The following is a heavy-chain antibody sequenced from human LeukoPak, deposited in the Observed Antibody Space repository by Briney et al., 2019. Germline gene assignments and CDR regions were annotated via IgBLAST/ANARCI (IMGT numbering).Heavy chain of an antibody. D-gene: IGHD3-3*01. CDR1: GGSISSYD. V-gene: IGHV4-59*01. J-gene: IGHJ4*02. CDR2: IYYSGST. CDR3: ARDPWSGYFDY. Sequence: RSSETLSLTCTGSGGSISSYDLSWIRQPPGKGLEGIGYIYYSGSTNYNPSLKSRVTISVDRSKNQFSLKLSSVTAADTAVYYCARDPWSGYFDYWGQGTLVTVSS.